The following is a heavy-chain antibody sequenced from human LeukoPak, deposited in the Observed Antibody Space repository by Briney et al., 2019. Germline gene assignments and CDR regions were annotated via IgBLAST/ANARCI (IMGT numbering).Heavy chain of an antibody. Sequence: SETLSLTCTVSGGSISSYYWSWLRQPPGKGLEWIGYIYYSGSTNYNPSLTSRVTISVDTSTNQFSLKLSSVTAADTAVYYCARHYYDSSGYYHFDYWGQGTLVTVSS. J-gene: IGHJ4*02. CDR1: GGSISSYY. D-gene: IGHD3-22*01. CDR3: ARHYYDSSGYYHFDY. V-gene: IGHV4-59*01. CDR2: IYYSGST.